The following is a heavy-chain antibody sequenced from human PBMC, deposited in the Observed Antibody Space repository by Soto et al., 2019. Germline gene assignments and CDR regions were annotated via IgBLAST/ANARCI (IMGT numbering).Heavy chain of an antibody. D-gene: IGHD1-26*01. CDR2: IYWNDDK. CDR3: ARRMGANYFDY. Sequence: SGPTLVNPTQTLTLTCTFSGFSLSTSGVGVDWIRQPPGKAPEWLALIYWNDDKRYSPSLKSRLTITKDTSKSQVVLTMTNMDPVDTATYYCARRMGANYFDYWGQGTLVTVSS. V-gene: IGHV2-5*01. CDR1: GFSLSTSGVG. J-gene: IGHJ4*02.